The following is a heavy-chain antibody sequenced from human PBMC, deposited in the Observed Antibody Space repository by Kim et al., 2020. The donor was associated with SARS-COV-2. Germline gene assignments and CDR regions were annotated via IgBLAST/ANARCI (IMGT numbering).Heavy chain of an antibody. CDR3: ARGPISVSVTIPIHFDY. CDR1: GGSITSAGYC. D-gene: IGHD4-17*01. V-gene: IGHV4-31*03. CDR2: TSYSGGT. Sequence: SETLSLTCSVSGGSITSAGYCWSWIRQHPTKGLEWIGFTSYSGGTFYSPSLKSRLTTSLDTSKNQFSLNLNSVTAADTAVYFCARGPISVSVTIPIHFDYGGQGAPVTVSS. J-gene: IGHJ4*02.